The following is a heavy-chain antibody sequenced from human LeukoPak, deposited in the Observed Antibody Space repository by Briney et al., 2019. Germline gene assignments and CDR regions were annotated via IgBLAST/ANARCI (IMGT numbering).Heavy chain of an antibody. CDR2: IYSGGST. CDR3: ANERRLGDYGDLSYAFDI. CDR1: GFTVSSNY. V-gene: IGHV3-66*01. Sequence: GGSLRLSCAASGFTVSSNYMSWVRQAPGKGLEWVSVIYSGGSTYYADSVKGRFTISRDNSKNTLYLQMNSLRAEDTAVYYCANERRLGDYGDLSYAFDIWGQGTMVTVSS. J-gene: IGHJ3*02. D-gene: IGHD4-17*01.